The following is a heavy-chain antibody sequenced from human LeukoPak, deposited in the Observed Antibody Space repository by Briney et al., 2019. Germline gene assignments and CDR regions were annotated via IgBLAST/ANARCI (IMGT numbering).Heavy chain of an antibody. CDR3: ARPLAAAGSYDAFDI. V-gene: IGHV4-38-2*01. CDR1: GYSISSGYY. D-gene: IGHD6-13*01. CDR2: IYHSGST. Sequence: SETLSLTCAVSGYSISSGYYWGWIRQPPGKGLEWIGSIYHSGSTYYNTSLKSRVTISVDTSKNQFSLKLSSVTAADTAVYYCARPLAAAGSYDAFDIWGQGTMVTVSS. J-gene: IGHJ3*02.